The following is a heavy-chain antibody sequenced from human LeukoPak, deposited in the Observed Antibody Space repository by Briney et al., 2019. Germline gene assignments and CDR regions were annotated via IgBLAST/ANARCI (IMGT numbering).Heavy chain of an antibody. D-gene: IGHD6-19*01. V-gene: IGHV3-7*03. CDR2: IEGDGSEK. Sequence: GGSLRLSCAASGCTFSSFWMNWVRHTPGKGLEWVANIEGDGSEKNYMDSVKGRFTISRDNAKKSLHLQMNSLRAEDTGVYYCAGGSGWLIDYWGQGTLVTVSS. CDR3: AGGSGWLIDY. CDR1: GCTFSSFW. J-gene: IGHJ4*02.